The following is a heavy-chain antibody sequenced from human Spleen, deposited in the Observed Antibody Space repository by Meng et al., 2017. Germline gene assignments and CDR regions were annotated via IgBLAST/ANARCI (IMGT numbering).Heavy chain of an antibody. CDR2: ISSSGSTI. CDR1: GFTFSNYE. V-gene: IGHV3-48*03. CDR3: ARVSKQWLVDYYYGMDV. J-gene: IGHJ6*02. D-gene: IGHD6-19*01. Sequence: GESLKISCAASGFTFSNYEMNWVRQAPGKRLEWVSYISSSGSTIYYADSVKGRFTISRDNAKNSLYLQMNSLRAEDTAVYYCARVSKQWLVDYYYGMDVWGQGTTVTVSS.